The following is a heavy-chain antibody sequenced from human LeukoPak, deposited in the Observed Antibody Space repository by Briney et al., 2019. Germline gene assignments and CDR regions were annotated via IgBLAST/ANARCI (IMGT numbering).Heavy chain of an antibody. CDR3: ARDNAGDIDY. CDR2: INTNTGNP. CDR1: GYPFIXNA. Sequence: KVSCKASGYPFIXNAXNWVRQAPGQGLELMGWINTNTGNPTYAQGFTGRFVFSLDTSVSTAYLQISSLKTEDTAVYYCARDNAGDIDYWGQGTLVTVSS. D-gene: IGHD7-27*01. V-gene: IGHV7-4-1*02. J-gene: IGHJ4*02.